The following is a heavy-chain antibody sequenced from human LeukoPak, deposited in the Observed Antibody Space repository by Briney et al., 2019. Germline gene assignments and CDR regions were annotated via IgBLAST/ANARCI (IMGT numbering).Heavy chain of an antibody. D-gene: IGHD6-19*01. CDR2: VSGSGDS. Sequence: GGSLRLSCAASGFTFNNYAMSWVRQAPGKGLEWVSAVSGSGDSYYADSVKGRFTISRDNSKNTLYLQMNSLRAEDTAVYYCAKDSQYSSGWYIDYWGQGTLVTVSS. J-gene: IGHJ4*02. V-gene: IGHV3-23*01. CDR1: GFTFNNYA. CDR3: AKDSQYSSGWYIDY.